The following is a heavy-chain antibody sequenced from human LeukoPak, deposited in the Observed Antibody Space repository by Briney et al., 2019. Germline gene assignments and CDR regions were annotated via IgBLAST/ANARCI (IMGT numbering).Heavy chain of an antibody. D-gene: IGHD3-22*01. J-gene: IGHJ3*02. V-gene: IGHV3-48*04. CDR1: GFTFSSYW. CDR3: ATGSYYYDSSGYYYGYDAFNI. Sequence: PGGSLRLSCAASGFTFSSYWMSWVRQAPGKGLEWVSYISSSGSTIYYADSVKGRFTISRDNAKNSLYLQMNSLRAEDTALYYCATGSYYYDSSGYYYGYDAFNIWGQGTMVTVSS. CDR2: ISSSGSTI.